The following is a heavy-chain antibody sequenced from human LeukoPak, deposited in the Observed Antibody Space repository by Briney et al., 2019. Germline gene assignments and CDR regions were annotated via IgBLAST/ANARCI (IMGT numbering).Heavy chain of an antibody. CDR3: AKRVPRGYYYDEGYMDV. CDR2: ISGSGGST. V-gene: IGHV3-23*01. J-gene: IGHJ6*03. D-gene: IGHD3-22*01. Sequence: GGSLRLSCAASGFTFSSYAMSWVRQAPGKGLEWVSAISGSGGSTYYADSVKGRFTISRDNSKNTLYLQMNSLRAEDTAVYYCAKRVPRGYYYDEGYMDVWGKGTTVTVSS. CDR1: GFTFSSYA.